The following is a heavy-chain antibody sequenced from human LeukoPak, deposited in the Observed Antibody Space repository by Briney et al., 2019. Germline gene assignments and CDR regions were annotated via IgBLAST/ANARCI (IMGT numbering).Heavy chain of an antibody. V-gene: IGHV3-30-3*01. Sequence: PGRSLRLSCAASGFTFSSYAMHWVRQAPGKGLEWVAVISYDGSNKYYADSVKGRFTISRDNSKNTLYLQMNSLRSEDTAVYYCARVGGSYLDFDYWGQGTLVTVSS. D-gene: IGHD1-26*01. CDR2: ISYDGSNK. CDR3: ARVGGSYLDFDY. J-gene: IGHJ4*02. CDR1: GFTFSSYA.